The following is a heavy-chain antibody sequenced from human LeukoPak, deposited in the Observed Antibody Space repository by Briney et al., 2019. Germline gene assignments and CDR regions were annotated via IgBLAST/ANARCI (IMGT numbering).Heavy chain of an antibody. D-gene: IGHD1-1*01. CDR1: GFTFSSYA. CDR2: LSGNGGTT. CDR3: ARDWEATGTFDY. J-gene: IGHJ4*02. V-gene: IGHV3-23*01. Sequence: GGSLRLSCAASGFTFSSYAMSWVRQAPGKGLEWVSTLSGNGGTTYYADSVKGRFTISRDNSKNTLYLQMNSLRAEDTAVYYCARDWEATGTFDYWGQGTLVTVSS.